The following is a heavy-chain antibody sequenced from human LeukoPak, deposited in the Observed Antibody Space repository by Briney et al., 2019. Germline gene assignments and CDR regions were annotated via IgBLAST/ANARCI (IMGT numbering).Heavy chain of an antibody. CDR1: GGSISSYY. J-gene: IGHJ4*02. CDR3: ASSSSTLGGIYADFDY. Sequence: SETLSLTCTVSGGSISSYYWSWIRQPAGKGLEWIGRIYTSGSTNYNPSLKSRVTMSVDTSKNQFSLKLSSVTAADTAVYYCASSSSTLGGIYADFDYWGQGTLVTVSS. CDR2: IYTSGST. V-gene: IGHV4-4*07. D-gene: IGHD5-12*01.